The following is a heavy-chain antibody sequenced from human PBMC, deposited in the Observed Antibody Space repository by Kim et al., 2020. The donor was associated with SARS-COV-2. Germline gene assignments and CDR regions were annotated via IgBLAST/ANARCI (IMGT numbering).Heavy chain of an antibody. J-gene: IGHJ6*02. CDR3: ARGRAGVVPSPILGLGPYSYYYAMDV. CDR2: VNHSGIT. Sequence: SETLSLTCAVYGGSFSAYSWIWIRQAPGKGLEWIGEVNHSGITKYHPSLKSRVTISVYTSKNQFSLKLPSVTAADTAVFYCARGRAGVVPSPILGLGPYSYYYAMDVWGQGTTVTVS. V-gene: IGHV4-34*01. D-gene: IGHD3-3*01. CDR1: GGSFSAYS.